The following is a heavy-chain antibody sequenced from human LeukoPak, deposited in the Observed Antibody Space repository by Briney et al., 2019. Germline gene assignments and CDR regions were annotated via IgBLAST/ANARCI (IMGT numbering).Heavy chain of an antibody. V-gene: IGHV3-33*01. CDR2: IWYNGSNK. Sequence: GGSLRLSCAASGFTFSSYGMHWVRQAPGKGLEWVAVIWYNGSNKYYADSVKGRFTISRDNSKNTLYLQMNSLRAEDTAVYYCARPHDYGGIDYWGQGTLVTVSS. D-gene: IGHD4-23*01. CDR3: ARPHDYGGIDY. J-gene: IGHJ4*02. CDR1: GFTFSSYG.